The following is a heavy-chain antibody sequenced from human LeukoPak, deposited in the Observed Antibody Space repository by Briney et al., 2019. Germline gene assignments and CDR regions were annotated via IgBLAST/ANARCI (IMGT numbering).Heavy chain of an antibody. J-gene: IGHJ4*02. D-gene: IGHD6-19*01. V-gene: IGHV1-2*02. CDR3: ARESPGSYSSGRDYFDF. CDR2: IHPNSGGT. Sequence: ASVKVSCKASGYTFTSYYIHWVRQAPGQGLEWMGWIHPNSGGTNFAQKFQGRVTMTRDTSITTAYMELSSLRSDDTAVYYCARESPGSYSSGRDYFDFWGQGTLVTVSS. CDR1: GYTFTSYY.